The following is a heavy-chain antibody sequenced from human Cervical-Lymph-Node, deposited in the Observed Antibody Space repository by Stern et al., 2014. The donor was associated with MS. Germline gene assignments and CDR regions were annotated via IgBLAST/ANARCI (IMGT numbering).Heavy chain of an antibody. CDR1: GGTFSSYA. D-gene: IGHD3-10*01. CDR3: ASSVGELTPEAV. J-gene: IGHJ6*02. Sequence: QVQLVESGAEVKKPGSSVRVSRKASGGTFSSYAISWVRQAPGQGLEWMGGIIPMFGTANYAQKFQGRVTITADDSTTTAYMEVSSLRSEDTAVYYCASSVGELTPEAVWGQGTTVTVFS. V-gene: IGHV1-69*01. CDR2: IIPMFGTA.